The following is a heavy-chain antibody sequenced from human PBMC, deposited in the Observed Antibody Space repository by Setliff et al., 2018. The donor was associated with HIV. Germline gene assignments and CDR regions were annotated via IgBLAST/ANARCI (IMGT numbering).Heavy chain of an antibody. CDR1: GGSFSDYY. CDR2: INHSGST. Sequence: NPSETLSLTCAVYGGSFSDYYWSWIRQPPRKGLEWIGEINHSGSTNYNPSLKRRVTISVDTSKNQFSLKLNSLTAADTAVYYCARFSLLYPPPLSSGAFDIWGQGTMVTVSS. J-gene: IGHJ3*02. CDR3: ARFSLLYPPPLSSGAFDI. D-gene: IGHD2-2*01. V-gene: IGHV4-34*01.